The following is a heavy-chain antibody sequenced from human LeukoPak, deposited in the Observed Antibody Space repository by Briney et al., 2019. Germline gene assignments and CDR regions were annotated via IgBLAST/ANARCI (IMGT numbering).Heavy chain of an antibody. Sequence: KPSETLSLTCAVYGGSFSGYYWSWIRQPPGKGLEWIGEINHSGSTNYNPSLKSRVTISVDTSKNQFSLKLSSVTAADTAVYYCARGPDIVVVPAADLNWFDPWGQGALVTVSS. CDR3: ARGPDIVVVPAADLNWFDP. CDR1: GGSFSGYY. CDR2: INHSGST. V-gene: IGHV4-34*01. J-gene: IGHJ5*02. D-gene: IGHD2-2*01.